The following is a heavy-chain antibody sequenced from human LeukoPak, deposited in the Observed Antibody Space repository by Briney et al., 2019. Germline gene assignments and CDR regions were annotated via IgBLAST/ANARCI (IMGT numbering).Heavy chain of an antibody. CDR2: IIPIFGTA. CDR3: VRDPAPLRGSGNVDWLDP. CDR1: GGTFSSYA. V-gene: IGHV1-69*06. Sequence: SVKVSCKASGGTFSSYAISWVRQAPGQGLEWMGGIIPIFGTANYAQKFQGRVTITADKSTSTAYMELSSLRSDDTATYYCVRDPAPLRGSGNVDWLDPWGQGTLVTVSS. D-gene: IGHD3-10*01. J-gene: IGHJ5*02.